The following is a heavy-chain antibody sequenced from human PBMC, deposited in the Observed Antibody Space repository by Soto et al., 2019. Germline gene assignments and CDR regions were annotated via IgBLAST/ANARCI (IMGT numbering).Heavy chain of an antibody. J-gene: IGHJ3*02. D-gene: IGHD3-22*01. CDR3: ARDWYCYDTSDHFSAEAFDI. V-gene: IGHV3-74*01. CDR2: ISNDGTST. Sequence: GGSLRLSCAASGFTSSSYWMHWVRQAPGKGLVWVSRISNDGTSTNYADSVKGRFTISRDNAKNTVYLEMNSLRAEDTAVFYCARDWYCYDTSDHFSAEAFDIWGQGTTVTVSS. CDR1: GFTSSSYW.